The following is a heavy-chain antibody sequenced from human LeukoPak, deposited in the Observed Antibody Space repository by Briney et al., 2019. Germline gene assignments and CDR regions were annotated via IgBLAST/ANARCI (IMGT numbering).Heavy chain of an antibody. J-gene: IGHJ5*02. CDR2: IYYSGST. CDR1: GGSISSYY. Sequence: SETLSLTCTVSGGSISSYYWSWIRQPPGKGLEWIGYIYYSGSTNYNPSLKSRVTISVDTSKNQFSLKLSSMTAADTAVYYCARGRGPVGIRIAARPRAWFDPWGQGTLVTVSS. D-gene: IGHD6-6*01. CDR3: ARGRGPVGIRIAARPRAWFDP. V-gene: IGHV4-59*12.